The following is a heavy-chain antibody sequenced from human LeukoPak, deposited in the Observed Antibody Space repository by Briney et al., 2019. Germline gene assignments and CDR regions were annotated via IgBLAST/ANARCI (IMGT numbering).Heavy chain of an antibody. CDR1: GYTFTNYY. Sequence: ASVKVSCKASGYTFTNYYLNWVRQAPGRGLEWMGIVNPTSGSATFPQKFQGRLTMTRDTSTSTVYMELSSLRSEDTAVYYCARGRAYGGYQEYYFDFWGQGTLVTVSS. CDR2: VNPTSGSA. J-gene: IGHJ4*02. CDR3: ARGRAYGGYQEYYFDF. D-gene: IGHD5-12*01. V-gene: IGHV1-46*01.